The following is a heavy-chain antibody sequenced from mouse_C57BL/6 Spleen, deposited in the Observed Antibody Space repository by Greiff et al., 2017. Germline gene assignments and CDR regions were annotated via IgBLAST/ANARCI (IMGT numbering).Heavy chain of an antibody. Sequence: QVQLQQPGAELVRPGSSVKLSCKASGYTFTSYWLDWVKQRPGQGLEWIGNIYPSDSETHYNQKFKDKATLTVDKSSSTAYMQLSSLTSEDSAVYYCARPSSFYWYFDVWGTGTTVTVSS. CDR3: ARPSSFYWYFDV. D-gene: IGHD1-1*01. V-gene: IGHV1-61*01. CDR1: GYTFTSYW. CDR2: IYPSDSET. J-gene: IGHJ1*03.